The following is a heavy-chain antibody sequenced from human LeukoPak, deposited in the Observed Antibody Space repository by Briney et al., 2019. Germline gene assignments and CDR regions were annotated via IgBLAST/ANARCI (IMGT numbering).Heavy chain of an antibody. CDR1: GFSFRRYA. CDR3: ARGVRYGGAVDYVWGSYRPDDAFDI. CDR2: ISGSGGST. D-gene: IGHD3-16*02. J-gene: IGHJ3*02. V-gene: IGHV3-23*01. Sequence: RGSLRLSCAASGFSFRRYAMSCVRQAPGKGLEWVSAISGSGGSTYYADSVKGRFTISRDNSKNTLYVQMKSLRAEDTAVYFFARGVRYGGAVDYVWGSYRPDDAFDIWGQGTMVTVSS.